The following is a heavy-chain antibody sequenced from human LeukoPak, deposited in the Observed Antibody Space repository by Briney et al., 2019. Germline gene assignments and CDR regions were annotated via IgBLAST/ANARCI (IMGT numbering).Heavy chain of an antibody. Sequence: SSVKVSCKPSGCTFSSYAISWVRQAPGHGLEWMGGIIPIFGTANYAQKFQRRVTITADESTSTAYMELSSLRSEDTAVYYCAREFWTVTTGYYGMDVWGKGTTVTVSS. CDR1: GCTFSSYA. V-gene: IGHV1-69*01. CDR3: AREFWTVTTGYYGMDV. CDR2: IIPIFGTA. D-gene: IGHD4-17*01. J-gene: IGHJ6*04.